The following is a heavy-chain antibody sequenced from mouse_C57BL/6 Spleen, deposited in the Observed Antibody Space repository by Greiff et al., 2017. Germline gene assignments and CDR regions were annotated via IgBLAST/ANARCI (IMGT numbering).Heavy chain of an antibody. CDR3: AREVTTVVATGYFDY. J-gene: IGHJ2*01. Sequence: EVKLMESVAELVRPGASVKLSCTASGFNIKNTYMHWVKQRPEQGLEWIGRIDPANGNPKYAPKFQGKATITADTSSNTAYLQLSSLTSEDTAIYYCAREVTTVVATGYFDYWGQGTTLTVSS. CDR1: GFNIKNTY. D-gene: IGHD1-1*01. V-gene: IGHV14-3*01. CDR2: IDPANGNP.